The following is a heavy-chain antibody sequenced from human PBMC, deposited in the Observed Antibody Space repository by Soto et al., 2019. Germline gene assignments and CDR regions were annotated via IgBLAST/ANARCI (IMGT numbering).Heavy chain of an antibody. CDR1: GYSFSSFW. CDR3: ARLHEGDSSGYSVELFDY. D-gene: IGHD3-22*01. Sequence: PGESLKISCKGSGYSFSSFWNGWVRQMPGKGLEWMGIIYPGDSDTRYSPSFQGQVTISADKSISTAYLQWSSLKASDTAMYYCARLHEGDSSGYSVELFDYWGQGTLVTVSS. CDR2: IYPGDSDT. V-gene: IGHV5-51*01. J-gene: IGHJ4*02.